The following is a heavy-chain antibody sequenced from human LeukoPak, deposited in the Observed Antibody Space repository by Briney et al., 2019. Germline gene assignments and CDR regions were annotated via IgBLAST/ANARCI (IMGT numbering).Heavy chain of an antibody. V-gene: IGHV4-39*07. Sequence: PSETLSLTCSVSGGSISSSSYYWGWIRQPPGKGLEWIGSIYYSGSTYYNPSLKSRVTISVDTSKNQFSLKLSSVTAADTAVYYCARGLDFWLFDYWGQGTLVTVSS. CDR3: ARGLDFWLFDY. CDR1: GGSISSSSYY. CDR2: IYYSGST. J-gene: IGHJ4*02. D-gene: IGHD3-3*01.